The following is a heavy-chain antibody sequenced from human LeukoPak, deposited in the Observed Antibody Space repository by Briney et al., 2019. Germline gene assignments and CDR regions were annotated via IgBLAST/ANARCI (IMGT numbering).Heavy chain of an antibody. V-gene: IGHV4-34*01. J-gene: IGHJ4*02. CDR3: ATTPKQWLVRDY. Sequence: SGTLSLTCAVYGGSFSGYYWSWIRQPPGKGLEWIGEINHSGSTNYNPSLKSRVTISVDTSKNQFSLKLSSVTAADTAVYYCATTPKQWLVRDYWGQGTLVTVSS. CDR2: INHSGST. D-gene: IGHD6-19*01. CDR1: GGSFSGYY.